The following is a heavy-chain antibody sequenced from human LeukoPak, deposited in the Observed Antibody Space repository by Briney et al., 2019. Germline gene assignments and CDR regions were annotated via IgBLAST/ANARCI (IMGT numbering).Heavy chain of an antibody. J-gene: IGHJ4*02. V-gene: IGHV1-8*01. Sequence: ASVRVSCKASGYTFTTYDINWVCQATGQGLEWMGWVSPNSGNTGYAQKFQGRVTMTRDTSINTAYMELSSLTSEDTAVYFCARGVTAGVDFWGQGTLVTVSS. D-gene: IGHD6-25*01. CDR1: GYTFTTYD. CDR2: VSPNSGNT. CDR3: ARGVTAGVDF.